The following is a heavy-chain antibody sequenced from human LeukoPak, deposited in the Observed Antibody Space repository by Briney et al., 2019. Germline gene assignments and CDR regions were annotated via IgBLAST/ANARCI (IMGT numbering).Heavy chain of an antibody. V-gene: IGHV3-7*01. D-gene: IGHD2-21*01. CDR1: GFTFSRYW. CDR3: AKDRAYGQFLWGNDY. CDR2: IKQDGSEK. Sequence: GGSLRLSCATSGFTFSRYWMSWVRQAPGKGLEWVANIKQDGSEKYYVDSVNGRFTISRDNAKNSLHLQMNSLRAEDTAVYYCAKDRAYGQFLWGNDYWGQGTLVTVSS. J-gene: IGHJ4*02.